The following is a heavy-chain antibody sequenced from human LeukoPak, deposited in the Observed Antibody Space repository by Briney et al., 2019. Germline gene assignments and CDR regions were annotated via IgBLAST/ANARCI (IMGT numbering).Heavy chain of an antibody. D-gene: IGHD5-24*01. J-gene: IGHJ4*01. CDR1: GFSVTNNY. V-gene: IGHV3-53*01. Sequence: GGSLRLSCAVSGFSVTNNYMSWVRQAPGKGLEWVSVFYVGGATYYADSVKGRFTISRDNSENTLYLQMKSLRAEDTAVYYCARGDGYNFFDCWGQGRLVSVSS. CDR2: FYVGGAT. CDR3: ARGDGYNFFDC.